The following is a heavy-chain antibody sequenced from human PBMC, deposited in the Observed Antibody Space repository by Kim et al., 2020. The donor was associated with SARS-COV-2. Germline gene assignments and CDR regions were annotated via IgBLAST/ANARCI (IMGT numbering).Heavy chain of an antibody. CDR1: GFTFDDYA. CDR3: AKRAREWPPDY. V-gene: IGHV3-9*01. D-gene: IGHD3-3*01. J-gene: IGHJ4*02. CDR2: ISWNSGSI. Sequence: GGSLRLSCAASGFTFDDYAMHWVRQAPGKGLEWVSGISWNSGSIGYADSVKGRFTISRDNAKNSLYLQMNSLRAEYTALYYCAKRAREWPPDYWGQGTLV.